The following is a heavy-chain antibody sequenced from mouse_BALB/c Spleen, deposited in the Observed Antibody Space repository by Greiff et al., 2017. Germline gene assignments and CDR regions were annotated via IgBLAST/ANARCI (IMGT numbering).Heavy chain of an antibody. D-gene: IGHD1-3*01. CDR1: GFTFSSFG. J-gene: IGHJ4*01. V-gene: IGHV5-17*02. Sequence: EVQRVESGGGLVQPGGSRKLSCAASGFTFSSFGMHWVRQAPEKGLEWVAYISSGSSTIYYADTVKGRFTISRDNPKNTLFLQMTSLRSEDTAMYYCARSLNLRDAMDYWGQGTSVTVSS. CDR3: ARSLNLRDAMDY. CDR2: ISSGSSTI.